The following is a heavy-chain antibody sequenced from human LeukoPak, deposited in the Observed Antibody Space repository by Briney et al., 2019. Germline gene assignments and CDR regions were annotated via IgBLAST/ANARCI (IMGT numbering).Heavy chain of an antibody. CDR1: GYSFTSYW. CDR3: ARLRVVVPAAIYPYYFDY. J-gene: IGHJ4*02. Sequence: GESLKISCKGSGYSFTSYWIGWVRQMPGKGLEWMGIIYPGDSDTRYSPSFQGQVTISADKSISTAYLQWSSLKASGTAMYYCARLRVVVPAAIYPYYFDYWGQGTLVTVSS. V-gene: IGHV5-51*01. D-gene: IGHD2-2*01. CDR2: IYPGDSDT.